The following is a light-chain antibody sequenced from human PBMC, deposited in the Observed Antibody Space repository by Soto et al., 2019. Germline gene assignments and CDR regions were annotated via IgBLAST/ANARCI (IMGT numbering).Light chain of an antibody. CDR3: QQYGTTPPGT. J-gene: IGKJ1*01. Sequence: TQSPATLSVSPGARATLSCRASQSVSSNLAWYQQKPGQAPRLLIYGASTRATGIPDRFSGSGCGTDFTLTISRLEPQDFAVYDCQQYGTTPPGTFGQGTKVDIK. CDR1: QSVSSN. V-gene: IGKV3-20*01. CDR2: GAS.